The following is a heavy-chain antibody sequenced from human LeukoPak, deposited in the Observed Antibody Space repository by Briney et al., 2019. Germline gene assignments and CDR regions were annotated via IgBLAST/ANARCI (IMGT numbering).Heavy chain of an antibody. CDR3: AMFRGVTRYYFDY. D-gene: IGHD3-10*01. J-gene: IGHJ4*02. CDR2: INPNSGGT. V-gene: IGHV1-2*02. Sequence: ASVKVSCKASGYTFTGYYMHWVRQAPGQGLEWMGWINPNSGGTNYAQKFQGRVTMTRDTSISTAYMELSRLRSDDTAVYYCAMFRGVTRYYFDYWGQGTLVTVSS. CDR1: GYTFTGYY.